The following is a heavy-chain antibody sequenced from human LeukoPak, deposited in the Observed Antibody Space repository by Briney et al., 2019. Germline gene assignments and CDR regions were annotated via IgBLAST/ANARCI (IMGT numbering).Heavy chain of an antibody. J-gene: IGHJ5*02. Sequence: SETLSLTCTVAGDSISSYYWSWIRQPPGKGLEWSGNIYYSRSTNYNPSLKSRVTISVDTSKNQFSLKLSSVTAADTAIYYCARQERSRSGSYWSAERPHTWFDPWGQGTLVTVSS. CDR1: GDSISSYY. CDR2: IYYSRST. CDR3: ARQERSRSGSYWSAERPHTWFDP. D-gene: IGHD3-10*01. V-gene: IGHV4-59*08.